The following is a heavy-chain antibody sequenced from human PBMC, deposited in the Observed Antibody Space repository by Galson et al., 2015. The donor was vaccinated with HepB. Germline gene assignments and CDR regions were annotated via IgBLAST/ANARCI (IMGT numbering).Heavy chain of an antibody. D-gene: IGHD3-22*01. Sequence: SVKVSCKASGGTFSSYAISWVRQAPGQGLEWMGGIIPIFGTANYAQKFQGRVTITADESTSTAYMELSSLRSEDTAVYYCAREDSSGYYGGNYSYYYGMDVWGQGTTVTVSS. J-gene: IGHJ6*02. CDR3: AREDSSGYYGGNYSYYYGMDV. V-gene: IGHV1-69*13. CDR1: GGTFSSYA. CDR2: IIPIFGTA.